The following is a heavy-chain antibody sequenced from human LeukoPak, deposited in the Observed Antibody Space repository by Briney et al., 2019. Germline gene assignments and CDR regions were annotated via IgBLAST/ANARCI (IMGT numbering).Heavy chain of an antibody. CDR2: TNNDGSPT. V-gene: IGHV3-74*01. D-gene: IGHD5-12*01. CDR3: ARDEVATTPLDN. Sequence: GGSLRLSCAASGFTFSSYWMHWVRQAPGKGLVWVSLTNNDGSPTIYADSVKGRFTISRDNAKNTLYLQMNSLRAEDTAVYYCARDEVATTPLDNWGHGTLVTVSS. CDR1: GFTFSSYW. J-gene: IGHJ4*01.